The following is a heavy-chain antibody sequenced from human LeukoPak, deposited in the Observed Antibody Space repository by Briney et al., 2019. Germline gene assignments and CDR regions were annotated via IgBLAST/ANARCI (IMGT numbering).Heavy chain of an antibody. CDR2: IGTSDGRT. J-gene: IGHJ4*02. Sequence: GGSLRLSCAASGFTFSSCDMHWVRQAPGKGLEWVSAIGTSDGRTYYTGSVKGRFSISRDNSKNTLYLQMNSLRAEDTAIYYCAKRVCSGGVCYPLDYWGQGTLVTVSS. CDR1: GFTFSSCD. CDR3: AKRVCSGGVCYPLDY. V-gene: IGHV3-23*01. D-gene: IGHD2-8*02.